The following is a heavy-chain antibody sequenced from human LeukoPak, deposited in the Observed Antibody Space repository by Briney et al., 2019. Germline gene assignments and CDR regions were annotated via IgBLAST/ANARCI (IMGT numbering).Heavy chain of an antibody. CDR2: ISYDGSNK. CDR3: AKSGVPQYYFDY. CDR1: GFTFSSSG. V-gene: IGHV3-30*18. Sequence: PGRSLRLSCAAPGFTFSSSGMHWVREAPRKGLERVADISYDGSNKYYTDSVKGRFTISRDNSKNTLYLQMNSLRAEDTAVYYCAKSGVPQYYFDYWGQGTLVTVSS. J-gene: IGHJ4*02. D-gene: IGHD2-8*01.